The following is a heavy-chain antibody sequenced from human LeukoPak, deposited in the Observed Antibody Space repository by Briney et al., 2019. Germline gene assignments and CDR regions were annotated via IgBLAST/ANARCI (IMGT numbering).Heavy chain of an antibody. J-gene: IGHJ3*02. CDR2: INHNSGGT. CDR3: ARPANTLSGSYTGDAFDI. CDR1: GYTFTAHY. D-gene: IGHD1-26*01. Sequence: GASVKVSCKASGYTFTAHYLHWVRQAPGQGLERMAWINHNSGGTKYAEKFQGRVTVTRDTSTSTAYMELSRLRSDDTAVYYCARPANTLSGSYTGDAFDIWGQGTMVTVSS. V-gene: IGHV1-2*02.